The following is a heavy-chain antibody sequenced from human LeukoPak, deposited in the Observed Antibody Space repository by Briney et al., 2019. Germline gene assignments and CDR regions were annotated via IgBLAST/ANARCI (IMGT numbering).Heavy chain of an antibody. Sequence: SQTLSLTCAISGDSVSRDTAAWNWVRQSPSRGLEWLGRTYYRSKWYNDYAVSVKSRITINPDTSKNQFSLQLNSVTPENTAVYYCARDRGGSSWYYFDNWGQGSLVTVSS. V-gene: IGHV6-1*01. J-gene: IGHJ4*02. CDR1: GDSVSRDTAA. CDR2: TYYRSKWYN. D-gene: IGHD6-13*01. CDR3: ARDRGGSSWYYFDN.